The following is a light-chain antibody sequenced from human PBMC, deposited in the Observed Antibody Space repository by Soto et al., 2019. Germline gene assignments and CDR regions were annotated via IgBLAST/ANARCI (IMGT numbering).Light chain of an antibody. J-gene: IGKJ4*01. CDR3: QQYDNLPLT. V-gene: IGKV1-33*01. CDR2: DAS. CDR1: QDITNY. Sequence: DIQMTQSPSSLSASLADGFTITCQASQDITNYLNWYQQKPGKAPKLLIYDASNLETGVPSRFSGSGSGTDFTFTISSLQPEDIATYYCQQYDNLPLTFGGGTKVDIK.